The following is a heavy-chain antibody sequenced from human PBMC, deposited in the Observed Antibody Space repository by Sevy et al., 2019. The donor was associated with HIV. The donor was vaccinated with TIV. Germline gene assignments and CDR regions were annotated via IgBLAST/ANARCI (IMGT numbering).Heavy chain of an antibody. V-gene: IGHV3-9*01. Sequence: GGSLRLSCAASGFTFDDYAMHWVRQAPGKGLEWVSGISWNSGSIGYADSVKGRFTISRDNAKNSLYLKMNSLRADDTALYYCAKSSTMVRGGIIADAFDIWGQGTMVTVSS. CDR1: GFTFDDYA. CDR2: ISWNSGSI. CDR3: AKSSTMVRGGIIADAFDI. J-gene: IGHJ3*02. D-gene: IGHD3-10*01.